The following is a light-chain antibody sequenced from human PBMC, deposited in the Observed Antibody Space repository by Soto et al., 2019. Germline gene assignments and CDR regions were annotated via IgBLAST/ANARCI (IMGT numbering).Light chain of an antibody. Sequence: QSVLTQPASVSGSPGQSISISCTGSSSDVGAYNYVAWYQQKPGKAPKLLIYEVDNRPSGISHRFCGSKSGNTASLTISGRQTEDEADYYCSSYSVISTAVFGGGTKLTVL. J-gene: IGLJ3*02. V-gene: IGLV2-14*01. CDR2: EVD. CDR3: SSYSVISTAV. CDR1: SSDVGAYNY.